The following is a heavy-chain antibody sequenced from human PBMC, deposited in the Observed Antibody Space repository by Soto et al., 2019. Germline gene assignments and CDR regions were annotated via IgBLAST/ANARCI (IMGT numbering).Heavy chain of an antibody. CDR1: GYTFTSYG. D-gene: IGHD2-21*02. J-gene: IGHJ4*02. CDR3: ARGGSMVVMTDGFDF. Sequence: GASVKVSCKASGYTFTSYGISWVRQAPGQGLEWMGWISAYNGSTNYAQKFQGRVTMTRDTSTSTVYMELTSLRSEDTAMFYCARGGSMVVMTDGFDFWGQGTLVTVS. CDR2: ISAYNGST. V-gene: IGHV1-18*01.